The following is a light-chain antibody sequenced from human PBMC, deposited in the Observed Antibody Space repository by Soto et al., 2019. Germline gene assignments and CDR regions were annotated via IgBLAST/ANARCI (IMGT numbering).Light chain of an antibody. CDR2: DAS. CDR3: HQYNSYYTIP. CDR1: QSISSW. Sequence: DIQMTQSHSTLSASVGDRVTITCRASQSISSWLAWYQQKPGKAPKLLIYDASSLESAVPSRFSGSGSGTEFTLTISSLQPDNFATYYCHQYNSYYTIPFGQGTRLEIK. V-gene: IGKV1-5*01. J-gene: IGKJ5*01.